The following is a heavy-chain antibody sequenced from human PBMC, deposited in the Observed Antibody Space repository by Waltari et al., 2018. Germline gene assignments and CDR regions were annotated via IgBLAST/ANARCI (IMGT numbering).Heavy chain of an antibody. V-gene: IGHV1-69*01. CDR1: GGTLSSSA. CDR2: IIPIFGTA. CDR3: AIGLGNYWYFDL. J-gene: IGHJ2*01. Sequence: QVQLVQSGAEVKKPGSSWKVARKTSGGTLSSSAISWRAQAPGQVLEWMGGIIPIFGTANYAQKFQGRVTITADESTSTAYMELSSLRSEDTAVYYCAIGLGNYWYFDLWGRGTLVTVSS.